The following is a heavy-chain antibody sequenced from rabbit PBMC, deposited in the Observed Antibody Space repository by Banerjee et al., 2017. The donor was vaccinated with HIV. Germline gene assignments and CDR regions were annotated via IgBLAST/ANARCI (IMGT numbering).Heavy chain of an antibody. J-gene: IGHJ4*01. CDR3: ARWAGYFYYFNL. V-gene: IGHV1S45*01. CDR1: GFSFSSTYW. Sequence: QEQLEESGGDLVKPEGSLTLTCTASGFSFSSTYWICWVRQAPGKGPEWIACIDAGSTGNTYYVSWAKGRFTISRSTSLNTVDLKMTSLTVADTATYFCARWAGYFYYFNLWGQGTLVTVS. D-gene: IGHD1-1*01. CDR2: IDAGSTGNT.